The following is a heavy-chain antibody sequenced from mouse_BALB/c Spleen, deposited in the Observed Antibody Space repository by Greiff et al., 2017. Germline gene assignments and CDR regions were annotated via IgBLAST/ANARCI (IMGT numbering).Heavy chain of an antibody. CDR2: IDPENGNT. D-gene: IGHD2-4*01. V-gene: IGHV14-1*02. CDR1: GFNIKDYY. CDR3: ARSTMITTGGCAY. J-gene: IGHJ3*01. Sequence: VQLQQSGAELVRPGALVKLSCKASGFNIKDYYMHWVKQRPEQGLEWIGWIDPENGNTIYDPKFQGKASITADTSSNTAYLQLSSLTSEDTAVYYCARSTMITTGGCAYWGQGTLVTVSA.